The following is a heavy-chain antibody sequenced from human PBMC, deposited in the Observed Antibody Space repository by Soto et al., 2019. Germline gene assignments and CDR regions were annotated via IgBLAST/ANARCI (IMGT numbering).Heavy chain of an antibody. CDR2: ISTYNGNT. Sequence: ASVKVSCKTSGYTFTSYGISWVRQAPGQGLEWMGWISTYNGNTNYAQKFQGRATMTTDTSTTTAYMELRSLKSDDTTVYYCARLLFLEWFDDYWGQGTLVTVSS. V-gene: IGHV1-18*04. CDR3: ARLLFLEWFDDY. D-gene: IGHD3-3*01. CDR1: GYTFTSYG. J-gene: IGHJ4*02.